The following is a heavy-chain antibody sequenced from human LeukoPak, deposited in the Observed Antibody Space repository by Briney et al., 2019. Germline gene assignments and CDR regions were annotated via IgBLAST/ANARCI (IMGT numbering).Heavy chain of an antibody. CDR1: GGSISSGDYY. CDR2: IYYSGST. V-gene: IGHV4-30-4*08. J-gene: IGHJ3*02. D-gene: IGHD1-1*01. Sequence: KASETLSLTCTVSGGSISSGDYYWSWIRQPPGKGLEWIGYIYYSGSTYYNPSLKSRVTISVDTSKNQFSLKLSSVTAADTAVYYCARVNWNDAFDIWGQGTMVTVSS. CDR3: ARVNWNDAFDI.